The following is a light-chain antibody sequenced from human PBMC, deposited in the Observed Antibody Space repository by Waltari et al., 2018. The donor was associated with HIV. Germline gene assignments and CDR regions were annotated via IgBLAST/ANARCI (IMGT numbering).Light chain of an antibody. Sequence: QSALTQPASVSGSPGQSITISCTGTSSDVGGYDYVSWYQHHPGRAPELMIYDVSERPSGVSNRFSGSKSGNTASLTISGLQAEDEADYYCSSYTSSSTFVLFGGGTKLTVL. CDR1: SSDVGGYDY. CDR2: DVS. CDR3: SSYTSSSTFVL. J-gene: IGLJ2*01. V-gene: IGLV2-14*03.